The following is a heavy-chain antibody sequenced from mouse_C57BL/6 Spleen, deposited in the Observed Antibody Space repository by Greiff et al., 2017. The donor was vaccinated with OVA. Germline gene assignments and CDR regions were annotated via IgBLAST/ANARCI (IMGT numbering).Heavy chain of an antibody. V-gene: IGHV1-53*01. CDR3: ARQEKVITTVVADFDV. Sequence: VQLQQPGTELVKPGASVKLSCKASGYTFTSYWMHWVKQRPGQGLEWIGNINPSNGGTNYNEKFKSKATLTVDKSSSTAYRQLSSLTSEDSAVYYCARQEKVITTVVADFDVWGTGTTVTVSS. CDR2: INPSNGGT. D-gene: IGHD1-1*01. CDR1: GYTFTSYW. J-gene: IGHJ1*03.